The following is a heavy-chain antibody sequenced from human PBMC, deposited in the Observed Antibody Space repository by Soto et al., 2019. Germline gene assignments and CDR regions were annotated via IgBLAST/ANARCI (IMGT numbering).Heavy chain of an antibody. V-gene: IGHV3-48*01. Sequence: GGSLRLSCAASGFTFSSYSMNWVRQAPGKGLEWLSYISSSSNTIFYAYSVKGRFTISRDSANSSLYLQLNSLRVDDPAVYFCARGFGWRREPFDFWGQGTPVTVSS. CDR2: ISSSSNTI. CDR3: ARGFGWRREPFDF. CDR1: GFTFSSYS. D-gene: IGHD1-26*01. J-gene: IGHJ4*02.